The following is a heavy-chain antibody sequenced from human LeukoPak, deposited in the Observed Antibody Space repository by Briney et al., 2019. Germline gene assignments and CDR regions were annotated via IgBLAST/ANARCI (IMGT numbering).Heavy chain of an antibody. D-gene: IGHD3-10*01. J-gene: IGHJ6*02. CDR1: GGTFSSYA. V-gene: IGHV1-69*06. CDR2: ITPIFGTA. Sequence: SVRVSCTASGGTFSSYAISWVRQAPGQGLEWMGGITPIFGTANYAQKFQGRVTMTEDTSTDTAYMELSSLRSEDTAVYYCATDTWFGELNYYYGMDVWGQGTTVTVSS. CDR3: ATDTWFGELNYYYGMDV.